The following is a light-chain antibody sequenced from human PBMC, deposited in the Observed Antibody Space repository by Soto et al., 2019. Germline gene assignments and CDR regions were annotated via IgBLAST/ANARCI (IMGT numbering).Light chain of an antibody. J-gene: IGKJ5*01. V-gene: IGKV3-11*01. CDR2: DAS. CDR3: QHRMNWPLT. Sequence: EIVFTQSPGTLSLSPVERATLSCRASQSVSSYLAWYQQKPGQAPRLLIYDASNRATGIPARFSGSGSETDFTLTISSLEPEDFAVYYCQHRMNWPLTFGQGTRLEIK. CDR1: QSVSSY.